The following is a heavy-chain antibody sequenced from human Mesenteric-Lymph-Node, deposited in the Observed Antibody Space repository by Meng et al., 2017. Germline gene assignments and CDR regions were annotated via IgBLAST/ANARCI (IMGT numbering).Heavy chain of an antibody. CDR3: TREFRSSGYAGTFDV. V-gene: IGHV3-30*09. J-gene: IGHJ3*01. CDR2: ISSDGTTK. D-gene: IGHD3-22*01. CDR1: GFTFSSYA. Sequence: GESLKISCAASGFTFSSYAMHWVRQAPGKGLEWVALISSDGTTKTYAESVRGRFEISRDNSESAMYLQMNNVRAEDAALYYCTREFRSSGYAGTFDVWGQGTLVTVSS.